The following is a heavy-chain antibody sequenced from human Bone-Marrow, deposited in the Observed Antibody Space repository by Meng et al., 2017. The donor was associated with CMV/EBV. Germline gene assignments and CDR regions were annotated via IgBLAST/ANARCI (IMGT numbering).Heavy chain of an antibody. D-gene: IGHD1-26*01. CDR2: INPNSGGT. Sequence: ASVKVSCKASGYTFTSYGISWVRQAPGQGLEWMGWINPNSGGTNYAQKFQGRVTMTRDTSISTAYMELSRLRSDDTAVYYCATGIVGATRGYGMDVWGQGTTVTVSS. V-gene: IGHV1-2*02. CDR3: ATGIVGATRGYGMDV. CDR1: GYTFTSYG. J-gene: IGHJ6*02.